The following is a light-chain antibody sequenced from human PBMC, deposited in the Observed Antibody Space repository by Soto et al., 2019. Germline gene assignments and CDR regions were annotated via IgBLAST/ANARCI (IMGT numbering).Light chain of an antibody. V-gene: IGKV3-15*01. CDR3: QQYNNWPRT. CDR1: QSVSSN. CDR2: GAS. J-gene: IGKJ1*01. Sequence: DIVLSQSPGPPSLSPGDKEKLSSRASQSVSSNLAWYQQKPGQAPRLLIYGASTRATGIPARFSGSGSGTEFTLTISSLQSEDFAVYYCQQYNNWPRTCGQGTKVDIK.